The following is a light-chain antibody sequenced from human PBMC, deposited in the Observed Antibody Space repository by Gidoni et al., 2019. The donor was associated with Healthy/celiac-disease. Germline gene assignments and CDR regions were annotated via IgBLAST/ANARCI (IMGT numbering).Light chain of an antibody. CDR2: AAS. CDR1: QGISNY. CDR3: QKYNSAPWT. Sequence: DIQMTQSPSSLSASVGDRVTITCRASQGISNYLAWYQQKPRKVTKLLIYAASTLQSGVPSRFSGSGSGTDFTLTISSLQPENVATYYCQKYNSAPWTFGQGTKVEIK. V-gene: IGKV1-27*01. J-gene: IGKJ1*01.